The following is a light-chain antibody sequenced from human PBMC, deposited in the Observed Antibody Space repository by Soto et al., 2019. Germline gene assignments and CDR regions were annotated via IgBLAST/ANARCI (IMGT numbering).Light chain of an antibody. J-gene: IGKJ4*01. CDR1: QSVSGY. V-gene: IGKV3-11*01. CDR3: QQRSHSLT. Sequence: EIVLTQSPATLSLSPGERATLSCRASQSVSGYLAWYQQKPGQAPRLLIYDASNRATDVPARFSGSGSGTDFTLTIRSLEREDFAVYYCQQRSHSLTFGGGTKV. CDR2: DAS.